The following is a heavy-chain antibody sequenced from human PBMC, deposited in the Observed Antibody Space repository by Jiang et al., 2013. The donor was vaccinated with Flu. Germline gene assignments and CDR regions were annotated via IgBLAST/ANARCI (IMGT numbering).Heavy chain of an antibody. D-gene: IGHD1-26*01. CDR3: ARGWELSY. V-gene: IGHV1-18*01. CDR2: VSTYNDNT. J-gene: IGHJ4*02. Sequence: APGQGLEWMGWVSTYNDNTNYAQKLQGRVTMTTDTSTSTAYMELRSLRSDDTAVYYCARGWELSYWGQGTLVTVSS.